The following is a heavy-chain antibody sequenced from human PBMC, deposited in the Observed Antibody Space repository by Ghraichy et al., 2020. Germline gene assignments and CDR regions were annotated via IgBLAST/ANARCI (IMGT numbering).Heavy chain of an antibody. D-gene: IGHD4-17*01. Sequence: SQTLSLTCTVSGGSISSYYWSWIRQPPGKGLEWIGYIYYSGSTNYNPSLKSRVTISVDTSKNQFSLKLSSVTAADTAVYYCARGVWVTTVTRDEYYYYYYMDVWGKGTTVTVSS. CDR1: GGSISSYY. J-gene: IGHJ6*03. CDR2: IYYSGST. V-gene: IGHV4-59*01. CDR3: ARGVWVTTVTRDEYYYYYYMDV.